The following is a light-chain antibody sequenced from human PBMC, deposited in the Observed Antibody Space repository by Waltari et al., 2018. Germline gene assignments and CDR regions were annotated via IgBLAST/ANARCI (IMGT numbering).Light chain of an antibody. Sequence: SYELTQPPSVSVSPGQTARITCSGDALPKKYAYWYQPKSGQAPVQVLYGDSKRPSGIPGRFSGSSSGTMATLTISGAQVEDEADYYCYSTDSSGNHRGVFGGGTKLTVL. J-gene: IGLJ2*01. V-gene: IGLV3-10*01. CDR1: ALPKKY. CDR3: YSTDSSGNHRGV. CDR2: GDS.